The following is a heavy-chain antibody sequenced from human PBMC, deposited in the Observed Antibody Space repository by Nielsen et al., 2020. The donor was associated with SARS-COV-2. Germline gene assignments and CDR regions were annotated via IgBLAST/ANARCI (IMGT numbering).Heavy chain of an antibody. J-gene: IGHJ4*02. Sequence: GGSLKISCAASGFTFSSFGMYWVRQAPGKGLEWVAVISFDGSNTYYADSVKGRFTISRDNFKNTLYLQMNSLRTEDTAVYYCAKSNVVRGIIGYYFEYWGRGTAVNVSS. CDR3: AKSNVVRGIIGYYFEY. D-gene: IGHD3-10*01. V-gene: IGHV3-30*18. CDR2: ISFDGSNT. CDR1: GFTFSSFG.